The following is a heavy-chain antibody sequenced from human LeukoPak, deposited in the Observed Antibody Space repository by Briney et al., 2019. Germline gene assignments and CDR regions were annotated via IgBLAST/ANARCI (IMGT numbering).Heavy chain of an antibody. J-gene: IGHJ4*02. Sequence: SETLSLTCTVSGGSVSSSYYWGWIRQPPGKGLGWIGSICSGGNTCYNPSLESRVTISVDSSRSHFFLQLTSVTAADTAVYFCARDGPWKSDCWGRGTLVTVSS. D-gene: IGHD1-1*01. CDR3: ARDGPWKSDC. V-gene: IGHV4-39*02. CDR1: GGSVSSSYY. CDR2: ICSGGNT.